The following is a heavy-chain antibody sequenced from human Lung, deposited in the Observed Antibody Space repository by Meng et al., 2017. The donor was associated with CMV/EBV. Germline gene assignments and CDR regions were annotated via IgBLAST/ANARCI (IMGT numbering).Heavy chain of an antibody. D-gene: IGHD2-21*01. CDR3: ARDVSPRSSAYFAIYYFYALDV. J-gene: IGHJ6*02. CDR2: ISSSGTYI. V-gene: IGHV3-21*01. Sequence: GGSXRLXCEASGFTFSSYSMNWVRQAPGKGLEWVSSISSSGTYIYYADSVKGRFTISRDNAQNSLYLQMNSLRAEDTAVYYCARDVSPRSSAYFAIYYFYALDVWXQGTTVTVSS. CDR1: GFTFSSYS.